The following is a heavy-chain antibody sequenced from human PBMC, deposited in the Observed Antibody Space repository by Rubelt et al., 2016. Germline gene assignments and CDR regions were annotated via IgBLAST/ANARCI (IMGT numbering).Heavy chain of an antibody. CDR3: TRSPYYDSSGYRLNWFDP. J-gene: IGHJ5*02. Sequence: EVQLVESGGGLVQPGRSLRLSCTASGFTFGDYAMSWFRQAPGKGLEWVGFIRSKAYGGTTEYAASVKGRFTISRDDSKSIAYLQMNSLKTEDTAVYYCTRSPYYDSSGYRLNWFDPWGQGTLVTVSS. CDR1: GFTFGDYA. D-gene: IGHD3-22*01. CDR2: IRSKAYGGTT. V-gene: IGHV3-49*03.